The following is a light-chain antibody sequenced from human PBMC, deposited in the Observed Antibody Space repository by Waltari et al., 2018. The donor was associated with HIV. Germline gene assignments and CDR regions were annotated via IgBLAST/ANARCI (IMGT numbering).Light chain of an antibody. Sequence: QSVLTQPASVSGSPGQSITISCTGSSSDIGNYNYVSWYQQHPGKAPKLLIYEVTNRPSGISNRFSGSKSGNTASLTISGLHLEDESDYYCSSYTSVNTRVFGGGTKLTDL. CDR2: EVT. CDR3: SSYTSVNTRV. CDR1: SSDIGNYNY. J-gene: IGLJ3*02. V-gene: IGLV2-14*01.